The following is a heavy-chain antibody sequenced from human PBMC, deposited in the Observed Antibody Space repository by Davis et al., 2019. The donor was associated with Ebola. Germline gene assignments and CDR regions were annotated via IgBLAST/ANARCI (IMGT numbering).Heavy chain of an antibody. V-gene: IGHV3-48*04. Sequence: GGSLRLSCAASGFTSSDSTMNWVRQAPGKGLEWVSYISSSGSTIYYADSVKGRFTISRDNAKNSLYLQMNSLRAEDTAVYYCARELVGLYYYGMDVWGQGTTVTVSS. CDR3: ARELVGLYYYGMDV. CDR2: ISSSGSTI. CDR1: GFTSSDST. J-gene: IGHJ6*02.